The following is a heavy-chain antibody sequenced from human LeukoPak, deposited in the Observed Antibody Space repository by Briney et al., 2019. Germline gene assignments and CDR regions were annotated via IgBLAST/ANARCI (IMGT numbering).Heavy chain of an antibody. V-gene: IGHV4-4*07. Sequence: SETLSLTCTVSGGSISSYYWSWVRQPAGKGLGWIGRIYTIGSTNYNPSLKSRGTMSVDTSKNQFSLKLSYVTAADTAVYYCARGVYDILTGTPHYFDYWGQGTLVTVSS. D-gene: IGHD3-9*01. J-gene: IGHJ4*02. CDR1: GGSISSYY. CDR2: IYTIGST. CDR3: ARGVYDILTGTPHYFDY.